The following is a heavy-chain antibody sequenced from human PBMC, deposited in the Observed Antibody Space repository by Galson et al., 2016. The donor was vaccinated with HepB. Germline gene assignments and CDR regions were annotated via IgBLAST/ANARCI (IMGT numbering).Heavy chain of an antibody. D-gene: IGHD3-22*01. J-gene: IGHJ4*02. V-gene: IGHV4-30-4*01. Sequence: TLSRSGTGSGGSSSSGDYYWTWIRQTPEKGLEWIGYMYNTGDTYYNPSLKSRLGLSLNMSKNQFSLQLTSVTAADTALYYCARGKYFESSGPFGSGGYYFDTWGQGTLVIVSS. CDR1: GGSSSSGDYY. CDR3: ARGKYFESSGPFGSGGYYFDT. CDR2: MYNTGDT.